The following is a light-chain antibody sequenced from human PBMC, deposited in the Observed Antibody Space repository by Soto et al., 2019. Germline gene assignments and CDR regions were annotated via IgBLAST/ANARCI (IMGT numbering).Light chain of an antibody. CDR2: AAS. CDR1: QGISSY. V-gene: IGKV1-9*01. CDR3: KQLNSYT. Sequence: DIQLTQSPSFLSASVGDRVTITCRASQGISSYLAWYQQKPGKAPKLLIYAASTLQSGVPSRFSGSGSGTEFTLTISSLQPEDFATYYCKQLNSYTFGQGTKLEIK. J-gene: IGKJ2*01.